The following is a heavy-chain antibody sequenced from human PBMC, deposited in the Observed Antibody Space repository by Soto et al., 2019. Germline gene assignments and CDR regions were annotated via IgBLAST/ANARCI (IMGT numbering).Heavy chain of an antibody. J-gene: IGHJ4*02. V-gene: IGHV4-31*03. CDR2: IYYSGST. D-gene: IGHD5-12*01. Sequence: QVQLQESGPGLVKPSQTLSLTCTVSGGSISSGGYYWSWIRQHPGKGLEWIGYIYYSGSTYYNPSLKSRVIISVDTSKNQFSLNLSSVTAADTAVYYCARDHCQNSGIDYWGQGTLVTVSS. CDR3: ARDHCQNSGIDY. CDR1: GGSISSGGYY.